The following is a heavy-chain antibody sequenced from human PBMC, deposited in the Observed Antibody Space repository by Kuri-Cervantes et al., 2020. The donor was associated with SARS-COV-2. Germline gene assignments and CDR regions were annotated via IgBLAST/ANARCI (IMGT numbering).Heavy chain of an antibody. CDR3: AREYYYGSGRYYGAFDH. D-gene: IGHD3-10*01. V-gene: IGHV1-46*01. CDR1: GYTFTGYY. Sequence: SVKVSCKASGYTFTGYYMHWVRQAPGQGLEWMGMLNPSGGSRINTQKFQGRLTMTRDTPTSTVYMELSSLRSDDTAVYYCAREYYYGSGRYYGAFDHWGQGTPVTVSS. J-gene: IGHJ4*02. CDR2: LNPSGGSR.